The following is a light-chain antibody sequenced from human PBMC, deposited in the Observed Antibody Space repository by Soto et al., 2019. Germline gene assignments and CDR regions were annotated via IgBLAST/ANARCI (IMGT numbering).Light chain of an antibody. J-gene: IGKJ2*01. CDR3: QQYNNWPRT. CDR1: QSVSSS. V-gene: IGKV3-15*01. CDR2: VAS. Sequence: ELVMTQAPATLSVSPGETATVSCRASQSVSSSLSWYQQQPGQAPRLLIYVASTRATGIPARFSGSGSGTEFTLTIGSLQSEDFAVYYCQQYNNWPRTFGQGTKLEIK.